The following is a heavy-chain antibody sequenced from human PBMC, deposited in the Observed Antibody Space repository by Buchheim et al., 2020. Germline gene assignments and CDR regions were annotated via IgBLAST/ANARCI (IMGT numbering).Heavy chain of an antibody. CDR2: IYHGGGT. V-gene: IGHV4-4*02. D-gene: IGHD1-14*01. J-gene: IGHJ4*02. CDR1: GDSISSRDW. Sequence: QVQLQESGPGLVKTSGTLSLTCAVSGDSISSRDWWSWVRQPPGKGLEWIGEIYHGGGTNYTPSLKSRVTISGATSRNQVSLKLSSVTAADTAVYYCARNGPYNLDNWGQGT. CDR3: ARNGPYNLDN.